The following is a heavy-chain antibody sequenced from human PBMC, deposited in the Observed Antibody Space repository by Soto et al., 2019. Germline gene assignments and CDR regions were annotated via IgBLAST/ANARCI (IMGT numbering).Heavy chain of an antibody. CDR1: GGSFSGYY. Sequence: SETLSLTCAVYGGSFSGYYWSWIRQPPGKGLEWIGEINHSGSTNYNPSLKSRVTISADTSKNQFSLKLSSVTAADTAVYYCARGGRRGYSYGTFDYWGQGTLVTVSS. V-gene: IGHV4-34*01. J-gene: IGHJ4*02. D-gene: IGHD5-18*01. CDR2: INHSGST. CDR3: ARGGRRGYSYGTFDY.